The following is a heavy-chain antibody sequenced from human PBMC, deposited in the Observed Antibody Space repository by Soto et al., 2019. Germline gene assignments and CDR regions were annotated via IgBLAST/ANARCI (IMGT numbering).Heavy chain of an antibody. CDR1: GFTFSSFE. CDR2: ISSSASII. Sequence: AGSLRLSCAASGFTFSSFEMNWVRQAPGKGLEWVSYISSSASIIYYADSVKGRFTISRDNAKNSLYLQMNSLRAEDTAVYYCVRQLGGSAGYWGQGTLVTVSS. D-gene: IGHD3-3*01. CDR3: VRQLGGSAGY. V-gene: IGHV3-48*03. J-gene: IGHJ4*02.